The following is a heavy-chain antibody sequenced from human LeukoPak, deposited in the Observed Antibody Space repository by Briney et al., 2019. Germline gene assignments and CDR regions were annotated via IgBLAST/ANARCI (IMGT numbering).Heavy chain of an antibody. V-gene: IGHV1-18*01. D-gene: IGHD3-16*01. Sequence: ASVKVSCKASGYTLTSYGISWVRQAPGQGLEWMGWISAYNGNTNYAQKLQGRVTMTTDTSTSTAYMELRSLRSDDTAVYYCARLTGVGFYFSGTNWFDPWGQGTLVTVSS. CDR3: ARLTGVGFYFSGTNWFDP. CDR1: GYTLTSYG. CDR2: ISAYNGNT. J-gene: IGHJ5*02.